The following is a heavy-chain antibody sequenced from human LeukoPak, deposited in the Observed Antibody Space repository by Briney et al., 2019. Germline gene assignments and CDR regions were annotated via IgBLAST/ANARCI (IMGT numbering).Heavy chain of an antibody. CDR1: GFTFSSYA. CDR3: AKRSYGSGSYYNNPPYYFDY. J-gene: IGHJ4*02. V-gene: IGHV3-23*01. D-gene: IGHD3-10*01. Sequence: GGSLRLSCAASGFTFSSYAMSWVRQAPGEGLEWVSAISGSGGSTYYADSVKGRFTISRDNSKNTLYLQMNSLRAEDTAVYYCAKRSYGSGSYYNNPPYYFDYWGQGTLVTVSS. CDR2: ISGSGGST.